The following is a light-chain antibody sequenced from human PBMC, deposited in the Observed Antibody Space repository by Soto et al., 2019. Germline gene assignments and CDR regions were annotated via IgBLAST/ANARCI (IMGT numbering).Light chain of an antibody. CDR3: QQYGSSSPLT. CDR2: AAS. V-gene: IGKV3-20*01. Sequence: EIVLTQSPGTLSLSPGERATLSCRASQSVSSAFLAWYQHKPGPPPTLLIYAASSRATGIPDRFSGSGSGTDFTLTISSLEPEDFAVYYCQQYGSSSPLTFGQGTRVEIK. J-gene: IGKJ1*01. CDR1: QSVSSAF.